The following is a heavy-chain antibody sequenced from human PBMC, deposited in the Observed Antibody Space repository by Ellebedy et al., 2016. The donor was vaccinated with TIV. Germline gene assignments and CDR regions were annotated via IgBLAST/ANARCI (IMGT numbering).Heavy chain of an antibody. CDR2: IYYSGST. V-gene: IGHV4-59*01. CDR3: ASAPNQDFFDY. CDR1: GGSISSYY. D-gene: IGHD1-14*01. J-gene: IGHJ4*02. Sequence: MPLETLSLTCTVSGGSISSYYWSWIRQPPGKGLEWIGYIYYSGSTNYNPSLKSRVTISVDTSKNQFSLKLSSVTAADTAVYFCASAPNQDFFDYWGQGTLVTVSS.